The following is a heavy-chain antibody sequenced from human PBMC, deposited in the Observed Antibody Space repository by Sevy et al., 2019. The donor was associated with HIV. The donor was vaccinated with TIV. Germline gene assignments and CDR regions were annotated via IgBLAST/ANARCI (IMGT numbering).Heavy chain of an antibody. CDR2: ISYDGINK. V-gene: IGHV3-30*04. Sequence: GGFLRLSCAASGFIFSSYSMYWVRQAPGKGLEWVAVISYDGINKFYADSVKGRFTICRDNNAKNTVYLQMNSLRVDDTGIYYCARDAAEGPYSSSWYSNWLAPWGQGTLVTVSS. CDR1: GFIFSSYS. J-gene: IGHJ5*02. CDR3: ARDAAEGPYSSSWYSNWLAP. D-gene: IGHD6-13*01.